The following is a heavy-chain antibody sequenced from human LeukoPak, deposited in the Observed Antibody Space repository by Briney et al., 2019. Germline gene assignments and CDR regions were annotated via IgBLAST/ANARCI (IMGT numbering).Heavy chain of an antibody. Sequence: KPSETLSLTCAVYGGSFSGYYWSWIRQPPGKGLEWIGEINHSGSTNYNPSLKSRVTISVDTSKNQFSLKLGSVTAADTAVYYCARVRGYYDFWSGPRGRLDPWGQGTLVTVSS. CDR1: GGSFSGYY. D-gene: IGHD3-3*01. V-gene: IGHV4-34*01. J-gene: IGHJ5*02. CDR2: INHSGST. CDR3: ARVRGYYDFWSGPRGRLDP.